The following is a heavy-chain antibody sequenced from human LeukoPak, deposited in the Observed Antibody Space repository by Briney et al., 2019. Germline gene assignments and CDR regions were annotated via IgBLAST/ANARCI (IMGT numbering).Heavy chain of an antibody. CDR1: GFTFSSYG. CDR3: AKGFYYYDSSGYHAGY. Sequence: GGSLRLSCAASGFTFSSYGMHWVRQAPGKGLEWVAFIRYDGSNKYYADSVKGRFTISRDNSKNTLYLQMNSLRAGDTAVYYCAKGFYYYDSSGYHAGYWGQGTLVTVSS. CDR2: IRYDGSNK. J-gene: IGHJ4*02. V-gene: IGHV3-30*02. D-gene: IGHD3-22*01.